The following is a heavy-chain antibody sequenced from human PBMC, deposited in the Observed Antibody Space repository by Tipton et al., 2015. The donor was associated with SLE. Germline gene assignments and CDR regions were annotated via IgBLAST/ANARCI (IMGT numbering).Heavy chain of an antibody. CDR3: ARGGTPAAGYSWFDP. CDR1: GGSISSGTYY. Sequence: TLSLTCIVSGGSISSGTYYWSWIRQPPGKPLDWIGYFDDSGSTIKYNPSLKSRVTISIDTSKNHFSLKLKSLTAADTAVYYCARGGTPAAGYSWFDPWGQGTLVTVSS. V-gene: IGHV4-61*03. J-gene: IGHJ5*02. D-gene: IGHD6-13*01. CDR2: FDDSGSTI.